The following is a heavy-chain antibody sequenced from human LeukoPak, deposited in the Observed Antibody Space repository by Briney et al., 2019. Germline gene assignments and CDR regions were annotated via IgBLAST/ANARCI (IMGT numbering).Heavy chain of an antibody. J-gene: IGHJ4*02. V-gene: IGHV3-11*06. Sequence: PGGSLRLSCAASGFTFSDYYMSWIRQAPGKGLEWISYISSSSSYTNYADSVKGRFTTSRDNAKNSLYLQMNSLRAEDTAVYYCASGTYYFDYWGQGTLVTVSS. CDR1: GFTFSDYY. CDR3: ASGTYYFDY. CDR2: ISSSSSYT.